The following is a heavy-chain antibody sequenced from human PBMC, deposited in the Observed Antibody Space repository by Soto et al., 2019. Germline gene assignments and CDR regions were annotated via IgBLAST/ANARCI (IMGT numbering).Heavy chain of an antibody. J-gene: IGHJ4*02. V-gene: IGHV4-59*08. Sequence: QVQLQESGPGLVKPSETLSLTCAVSGDSISSHYWNWVRQTPGKGLEWIGCIYFTGSTIYNPSLASRVTMSVDTSKTQFSLRLSSVTAADTAVYYCAGFPVNPGRDSRPIFDSWGQGTLVTVSS. CDR3: AGFPVNPGRDSRPIFDS. CDR2: IYFTGST. D-gene: IGHD3-22*01. CDR1: GDSISSHY.